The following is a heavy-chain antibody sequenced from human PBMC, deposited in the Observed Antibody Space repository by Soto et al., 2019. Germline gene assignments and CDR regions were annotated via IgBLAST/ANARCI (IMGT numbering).Heavy chain of an antibody. CDR3: SRRAHMSRRGETVSYYYSGMDV. CDR2: IDAIDSYT. V-gene: IGHV5-10-1*01. Sequence: EVQLVQSGAEVKKPGESLRISCKGSGYSFTSYWISWVRQMPGKGLEWMGSIDAIDSYTNYSTSFQGDVTISADKSISTAYLQWSSLKASDTAMYSCSRRAHMSRRGETVSYYYSGMDVWGQGTTVSVSS. D-gene: IGHD2-21*01. J-gene: IGHJ6*02. CDR1: GYSFTSYW.